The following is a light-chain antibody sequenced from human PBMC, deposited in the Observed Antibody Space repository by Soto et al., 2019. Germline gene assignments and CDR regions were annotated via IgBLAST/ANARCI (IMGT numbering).Light chain of an antibody. V-gene: IGKV1-9*01. CDR1: QSISKY. Sequence: DIHMTQSPSSLSASVGYRFTITCRASQSISKYVKWYQQKAGKAPKLLIYAASTLQSGVPSRFRGSGSGTDFTLTISSLQSEDFETYYCQQLNSYPITFGQGTRLEIK. J-gene: IGKJ5*01. CDR3: QQLNSYPIT. CDR2: AAS.